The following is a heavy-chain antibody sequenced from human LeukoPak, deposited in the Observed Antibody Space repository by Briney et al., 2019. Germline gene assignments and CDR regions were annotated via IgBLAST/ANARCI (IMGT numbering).Heavy chain of an antibody. D-gene: IGHD4-17*01. CDR1: GFTFSSYG. CDR3: AKKRGIYGDHARYFDY. V-gene: IGHV3-30*18. CDR2: ISYDGSNK. J-gene: IGHJ4*02. Sequence: PGRSLRLSCAASGFTFSSYGMHWVRQAPGKGLEWVAVISYDGSNKYYADSVKGRFTISRDNSKNTLYLQMNSLRAEDTAVYYCAKKRGIYGDHARYFDYWGQGTLVIVSS.